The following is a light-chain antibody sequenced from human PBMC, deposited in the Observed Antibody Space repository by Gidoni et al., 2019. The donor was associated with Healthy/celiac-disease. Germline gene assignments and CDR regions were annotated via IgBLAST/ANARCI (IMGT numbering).Light chain of an antibody. Sequence: EIVLTQSPATLSLSHGERATISCRASPRVSSYLAWYKQKPGKAPRLLIYDESNRATAIPARFRGSGSGTDFTLTFSGLEPEDFAVYYCQQRSNWPSLTFGGGTKVEIK. J-gene: IGKJ4*01. CDR3: QQRSNWPSLT. CDR2: DES. CDR1: PRVSSY. V-gene: IGKV3-11*01.